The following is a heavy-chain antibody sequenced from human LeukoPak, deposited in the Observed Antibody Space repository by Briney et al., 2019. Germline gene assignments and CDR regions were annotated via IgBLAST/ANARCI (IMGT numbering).Heavy chain of an antibody. CDR2: IYYSGST. D-gene: IGHD3-9*01. CDR3: ARRYYDILTGTDHFDY. V-gene: IGHV4-59*01. CDR1: GGSISSYY. Sequence: PSETLSLTCTVSGGSISSYYWSWIRQPPGKGLEWIGYIYYSGSTNYNPSLKSRVTISVDTSKNQFSLKLSSVTAADTAVYYCARRYYDILTGTDHFDYWGQGTLVTVSS. J-gene: IGHJ4*02.